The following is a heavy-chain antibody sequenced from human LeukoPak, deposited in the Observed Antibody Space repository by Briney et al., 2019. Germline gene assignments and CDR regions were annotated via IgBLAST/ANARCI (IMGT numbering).Heavy chain of an antibody. CDR2: IAAYSGNT. J-gene: IGHJ6*03. CDR3: ARGAEGGTSMRNRYYYYYMDV. D-gene: IGHD2-2*01. Sequence: ASVKVSCKASGYSFSNYGLNWVRQVPGQGLERMGRIAAYSGNTNYAHKFQGRVTMTTDTSTNTAYLELKTLTSDDTAIYYCARGAEGGTSMRNRYYYYYMDVWGKGITVTVSS. CDR1: GYSFSNYG. V-gene: IGHV1-18*01.